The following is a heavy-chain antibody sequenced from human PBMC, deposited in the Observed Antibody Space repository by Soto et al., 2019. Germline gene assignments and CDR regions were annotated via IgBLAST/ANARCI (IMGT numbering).Heavy chain of an antibody. CDR1: GYSFTSLD. V-gene: IGHV1-8*01. CDR3: ARGVTAGVDY. CDR2: VQPSSGRT. J-gene: IGHJ4*02. Sequence: QVQLVQSGAEVREPGASVKVSCKASGYSFTSLDINWVRQTTGQGLEWMGWVQPSSGRTGYAQKFQGSVTMTRDTSINTAYMELSNLTSDDTAFYYCARGVTAGVDYWGQGTLVTVSS. D-gene: IGHD1-26*01.